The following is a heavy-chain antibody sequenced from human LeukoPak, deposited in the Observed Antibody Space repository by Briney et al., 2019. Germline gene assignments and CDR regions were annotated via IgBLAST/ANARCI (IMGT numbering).Heavy chain of an antibody. Sequence: SETLSLTCTVSGYSISSGYYWGWIRQPPGKGLEWIGSIYHSGSTYYNPSLKSRVTISVDTSKNQFSLKLSSVTAADTAVYYCARSSGWSTNYYYYMDVWGKGTTVTISS. V-gene: IGHV4-38-2*02. D-gene: IGHD6-19*01. J-gene: IGHJ6*03. CDR2: IYHSGST. CDR3: ARSSGWSTNYYYYMDV. CDR1: GYSISSGYY.